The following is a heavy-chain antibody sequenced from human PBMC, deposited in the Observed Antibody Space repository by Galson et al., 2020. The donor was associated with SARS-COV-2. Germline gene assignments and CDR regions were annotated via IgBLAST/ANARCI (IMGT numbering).Heavy chain of an antibody. Sequence: GGSLRLSCAASGFSFSGSAIHWVRQADGKGLEWVGRIRSKAKNYATTYAASVDGRFTISRDDSEDTAYLQMNSLKIEDTALYYCTRYRYDYDKNGDTGVAWGQGTLVTVAS. CDR2: IRSKAKNYAT. CDR3: TRYRYDYDKNGDTGVA. D-gene: IGHD3-22*01. J-gene: IGHJ5*02. V-gene: IGHV3-73*01. CDR1: GFSFSGSA.